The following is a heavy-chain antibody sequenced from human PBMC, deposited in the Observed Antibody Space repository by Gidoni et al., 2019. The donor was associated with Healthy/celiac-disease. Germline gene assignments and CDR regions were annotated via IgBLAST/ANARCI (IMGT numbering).Heavy chain of an antibody. V-gene: IGHV4-39*07. CDR2: IYYSGST. Sequence: QLQLQESGPGLVKPSETLSLTCTVSGGSISSSSYYWGWIRQPPGKGLEWIGSIYYSGSTYYNPSLKSRVTISVDTSKNQFSLKLSSVTAADTAVYYCAKTWGGGSYKYNWFDPWGQGTLVTVSS. D-gene: IGHD2-15*01. CDR3: AKTWGGGSYKYNWFDP. CDR1: GGSISSSSYY. J-gene: IGHJ5*02.